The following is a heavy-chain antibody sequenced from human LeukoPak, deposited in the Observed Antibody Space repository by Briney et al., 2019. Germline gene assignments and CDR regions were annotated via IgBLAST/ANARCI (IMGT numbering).Heavy chain of an antibody. V-gene: IGHV1-69*13. D-gene: IGHD6-13*01. CDR1: GGTFSSYA. CDR2: IIPIFGIA. J-gene: IGHJ4*02. CDR3: ARGDIAAAGTSTPADY. Sequence: SVKVSCKASGGTFSSYAISWVRQAPGQGLEWMGRIIPIFGIANYAQKFQGRVTITADESTSTAYMELSSLRSEDTAVYYCARGDIAAAGTSTPADYWGQGTLVTVSS.